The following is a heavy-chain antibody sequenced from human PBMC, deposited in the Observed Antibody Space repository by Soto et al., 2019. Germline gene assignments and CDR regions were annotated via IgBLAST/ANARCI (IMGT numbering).Heavy chain of an antibody. Sequence: QLLQSGGGLVQPGGSLTLSCAASGFTFGTTDMSWVRQGPGEGLEWVSTIDGSGGITYYADSVKGRFTISRDNSRNTVYLQMNSLRGDDTALYYCVKNSGWFNTWGQGALVTVSS. D-gene: IGHD3-10*01. CDR3: VKNSGWFNT. CDR1: GFTFGTTD. J-gene: IGHJ5*02. CDR2: IDGSGGIT. V-gene: IGHV3-23*01.